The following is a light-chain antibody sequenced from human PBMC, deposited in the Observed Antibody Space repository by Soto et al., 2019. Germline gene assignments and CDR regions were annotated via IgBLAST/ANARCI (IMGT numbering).Light chain of an antibody. Sequence: DIQMTQSPSTLSASVGDRVTITCRASQSISSWLAWYQQKPGKAPKPLIYDVSALKRGVPPRFSGSGSGTEFTLTISRLEPEDFAVYYCQQYGSSLSITFGQGTRLEIK. CDR3: QQYGSSLSIT. CDR1: QSISSW. V-gene: IGKV1-5*01. CDR2: DVS. J-gene: IGKJ5*01.